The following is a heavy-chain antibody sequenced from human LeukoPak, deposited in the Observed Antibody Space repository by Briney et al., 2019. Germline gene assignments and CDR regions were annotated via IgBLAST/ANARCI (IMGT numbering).Heavy chain of an antibody. Sequence: PSETLSLTCTVSGGSISSSSYYWSWIRQPPGKGLEWIGEINHSGSTNYNPSLKSRVTISVDTSKNQFSLKLSSVTAADTAVYYCARGDCSSTSCYGFDPWGQGTLVTVSS. CDR1: GGSISSSSYY. D-gene: IGHD2-2*01. J-gene: IGHJ5*02. V-gene: IGHV4-39*07. CDR2: INHSGST. CDR3: ARGDCSSTSCYGFDP.